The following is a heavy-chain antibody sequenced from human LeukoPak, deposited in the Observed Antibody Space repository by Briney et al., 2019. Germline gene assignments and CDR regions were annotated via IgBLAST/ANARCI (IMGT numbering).Heavy chain of an antibody. CDR3: ARTYYYDSSGYQHPEYFQH. Sequence: ASVKVSCKASGYTFTSYDINWVRQATGQGLEWMGWMNPNSGNTGYAQKFQGRVTITADKSTSTAYMELSSLRSEDTAVYYCARTYYYDSSGYQHPEYFQHWGQGTLVTVSS. CDR1: GYTFTSYD. D-gene: IGHD3-22*01. V-gene: IGHV1-8*01. J-gene: IGHJ1*01. CDR2: MNPNSGNT.